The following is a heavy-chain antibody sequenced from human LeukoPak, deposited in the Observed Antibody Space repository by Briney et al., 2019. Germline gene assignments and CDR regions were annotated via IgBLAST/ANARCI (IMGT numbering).Heavy chain of an antibody. J-gene: IGHJ5*02. CDR2: MKRHSTNA. CDR3: ARIPRRVPHNWFGP. D-gene: IGHD2-2*01. Sequence: ASVKLSCKAAGSTFTSYDIKWVRQAAGQGLGGVGGMKRHSTNAGYAQKFQGSVTMTRDTSIRTAYMELSSLRSDDTAVYYCARIPRRVPHNWFGPWGQGTLVTVSS. CDR1: GSTFTSYD. V-gene: IGHV1-8*01.